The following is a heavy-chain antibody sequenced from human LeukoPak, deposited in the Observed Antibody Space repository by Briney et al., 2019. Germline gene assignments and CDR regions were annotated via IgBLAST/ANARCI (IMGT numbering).Heavy chain of an antibody. Sequence: ASVKVSCKASGYTFTGYYMHWVRQAPGQGLEWMGWINPNSGGTNYAQKFQGRVTMTRDTSISTAYMELSRLRSEDTAVYYCARGGPDYYDSSGYLNWFDPWGQGTLVTVSS. CDR1: GYTFTGYY. CDR3: ARGGPDYYDSSGYLNWFDP. J-gene: IGHJ5*02. V-gene: IGHV1-2*02. CDR2: INPNSGGT. D-gene: IGHD3-22*01.